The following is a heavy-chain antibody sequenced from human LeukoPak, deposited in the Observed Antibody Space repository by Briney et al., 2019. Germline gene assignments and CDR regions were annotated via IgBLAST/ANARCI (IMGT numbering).Heavy chain of an antibody. CDR1: GYTFTGYY. CDR3: ASSSWYEAYYYYGMGV. Sequence: ASVKVSCKASGYTFTGYYMHWVRQAPGQGLEWMGWINPNSGGTNYAQKFQGRVTMTRDTSISTAYMELSRLRSDDTAVYYCASSSWYEAYYYYGMGVWGQGTTVTVSS. CDR2: INPNSGGT. D-gene: IGHD6-13*01. V-gene: IGHV1-2*02. J-gene: IGHJ6*02.